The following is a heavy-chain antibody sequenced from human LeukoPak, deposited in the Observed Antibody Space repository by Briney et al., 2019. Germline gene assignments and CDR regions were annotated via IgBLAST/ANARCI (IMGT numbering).Heavy chain of an antibody. CDR3: AKPTSGGDGFDH. CDR1: GFTFSSYG. Sequence: GGSLRLSCAASGFTFSSYGMHWVRQAPGKGLEWVSAISGSGGSTYYADSVKGRFTISRDNSKNTLYLQMNSLRAEDTAVYYCAKPTSGGDGFDHWGQGTLVTVSS. D-gene: IGHD2-21*02. CDR2: ISGSGGST. J-gene: IGHJ4*02. V-gene: IGHV3-23*01.